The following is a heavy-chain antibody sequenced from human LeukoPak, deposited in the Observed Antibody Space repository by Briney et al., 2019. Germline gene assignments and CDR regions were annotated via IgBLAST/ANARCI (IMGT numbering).Heavy chain of an antibody. CDR2: ISSSSSYI. D-gene: IGHD2-21*02. V-gene: IGHV3-21*01. CDR1: GFTFSSYS. CDR3: ARHVRVDCGGDCYSSWFDP. J-gene: IGHJ5*02. Sequence: PGGSLRLSCAASGFTFSSYSMNWVRQAPGKGLEWVSSISSSSSYIYYADSVKGRFTISRDNAKNSLYLQMNSLSAEDTAVYYCARHVRVDCGGDCYSSWFDPWGQGTLVTVSS.